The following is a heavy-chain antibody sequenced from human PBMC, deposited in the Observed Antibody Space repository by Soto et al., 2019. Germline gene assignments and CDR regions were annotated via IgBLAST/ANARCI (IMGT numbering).Heavy chain of an antibody. CDR1: GGMFSTYA. D-gene: IGHD3-10*01. J-gene: IGHJ5*02. Sequence: QVQLVQSGAEVKKPGSSVKVSCKASGGMFSTYAINWLRQAPGQGLEWMGGIIPIFATPNYAQKFQGRVTITADESTTTAYMEVRSRTSDDTAVNYCARGAGVDPWGQGNRVTVPS. CDR3: ARGAGVDP. V-gene: IGHV1-69*01. CDR2: IIPIFATP.